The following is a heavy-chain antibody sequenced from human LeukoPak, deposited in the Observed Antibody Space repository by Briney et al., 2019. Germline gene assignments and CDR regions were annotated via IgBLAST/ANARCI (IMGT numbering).Heavy chain of an antibody. CDR1: GGSISSYY. CDR2: IYTSGST. V-gene: IGHV4-4*07. Sequence: SETLSLTCTVSGGSISSYYWSWIRQPAGKGLEWIGRIYTSGSTNYNPSLKSRVTMSVDTSKNQFSLKLSSVTAADTAVYYCAREGFVVVPAAMSYYFDYWGQGTLVTVSS. CDR3: AREGFVVVPAAMSYYFDY. D-gene: IGHD2-2*01. J-gene: IGHJ4*02.